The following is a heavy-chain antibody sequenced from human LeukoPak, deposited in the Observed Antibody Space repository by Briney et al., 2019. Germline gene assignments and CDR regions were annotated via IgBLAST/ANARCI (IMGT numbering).Heavy chain of an antibody. Sequence: SETLSLTCAVYGGSFSGYYWSWIRQPPGKGLEWIGEINHSGSTNYNPSLKSRVTISVDTSKNQFSLKLSSVTAADTAVYYCARGLSRRGFQYCSGGSCYSYYYYYYMDVWGKGTTVTVSS. J-gene: IGHJ6*03. V-gene: IGHV4-34*01. CDR1: GGSFSGYY. D-gene: IGHD2-15*01. CDR3: ARGLSRRGFQYCSGGSCYSYYYYYYMDV. CDR2: INHSGST.